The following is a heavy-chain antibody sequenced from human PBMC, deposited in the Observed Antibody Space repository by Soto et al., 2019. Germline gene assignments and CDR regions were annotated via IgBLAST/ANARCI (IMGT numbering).Heavy chain of an antibody. CDR3: VRAQSSSWHWFDP. CDR2: IYYSGST. J-gene: IGHJ5*02. V-gene: IGHV4-31*03. CDR1: GDSISSGGYY. D-gene: IGHD6-13*01. Sequence: QVQLQESGPGLVKPSQTLSLTCTVSGDSISSGGYYWSWIRQHPGKGLECIGYIYYSGSTYYNPSLKSRITISVDTSKNQFFLRLNSVTAADTAVYYCVRAQSSSWHWFDPWGQGTLVTVSS.